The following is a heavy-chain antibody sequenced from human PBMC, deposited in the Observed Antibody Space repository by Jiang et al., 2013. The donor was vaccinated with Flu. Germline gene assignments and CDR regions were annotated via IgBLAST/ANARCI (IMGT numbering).Heavy chain of an antibody. D-gene: IGHD3-10*01. CDR2: IYPGDSDT. Sequence: MGIIYPGDSDTRYSPSFQGQVTISADKSISTAYLQWSSLKASDTAMYYCARHTGGSGSYYKAQRPYGMDVWGQGTTVTVSS. CDR3: ARHTGGSGSYYKAQRPYGMDV. V-gene: IGHV5-51*01. J-gene: IGHJ6*02.